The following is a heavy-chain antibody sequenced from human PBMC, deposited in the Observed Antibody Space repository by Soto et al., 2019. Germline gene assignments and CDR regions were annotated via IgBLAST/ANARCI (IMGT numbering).Heavy chain of an antibody. CDR1: GFTFSSYW. V-gene: IGHV3-7*05. Sequence: GGSLRLSCAASGFTFSSYWMSWVRQAPGKGLEWVANIKQDGSEKYYVDSVKGRFTISRGNAKNSLYLQMNSLRAEDTAVYYCAREDRMSSSSWAFGYWGQGTLVTVSS. J-gene: IGHJ4*02. CDR2: IKQDGSEK. CDR3: AREDRMSSSSWAFGY. D-gene: IGHD6-13*01.